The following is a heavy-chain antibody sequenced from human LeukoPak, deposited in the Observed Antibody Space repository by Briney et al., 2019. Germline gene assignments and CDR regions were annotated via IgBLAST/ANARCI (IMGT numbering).Heavy chain of an antibody. Sequence: ASVKVSCKASGYTFTSYYMYWVRQAPGQRLEWVGWINANTGGTNYAQQFQCRVTRTRDPSSSTAYMELTRLTSDDTAVYYCARGGVPGQQLDYWGPGTLVTVSS. D-gene: IGHD6-13*01. CDR3: ARGGVPGQQLDY. J-gene: IGHJ4*02. CDR1: GYTFTSYY. V-gene: IGHV1-2*02. CDR2: INANTGGT.